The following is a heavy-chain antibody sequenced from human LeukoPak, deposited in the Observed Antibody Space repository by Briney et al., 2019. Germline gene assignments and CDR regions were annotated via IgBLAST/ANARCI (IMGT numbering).Heavy chain of an antibody. D-gene: IGHD2-2*01. CDR2: ISGSGGST. CDR1: GFTFSSYA. J-gene: IGHJ4*02. CDR3: AKDPRYCSSTSCPFDY. Sequence: GGSLRLSCAASGFTFSSYAMSWVRQAPGKGLEWVSGISGSGGSTYYADSVKGRFTISRDNSKNTLYLQMNSLRAEDTAIYYCAKDPRYCSSTSCPFDYWGQGTLVTVSS. V-gene: IGHV3-23*01.